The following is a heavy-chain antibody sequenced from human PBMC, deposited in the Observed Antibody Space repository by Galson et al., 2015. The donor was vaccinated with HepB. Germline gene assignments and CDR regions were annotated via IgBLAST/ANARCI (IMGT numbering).Heavy chain of an antibody. J-gene: IGHJ4*02. Sequence: SVKVSCKASGYTFTNYYIHWVRQAPGQGLEWMGIINPSGVSTNYAQKFQGRVTMTRDTSTSTVYTELSSLRSDDTAVYYCAGAAADHYFDYWGQGTLVTVSS. CDR3: AGAAADHYFDY. CDR2: INPSGVST. D-gene: IGHD6-13*01. CDR1: GYTFTNYY. V-gene: IGHV1-46*01.